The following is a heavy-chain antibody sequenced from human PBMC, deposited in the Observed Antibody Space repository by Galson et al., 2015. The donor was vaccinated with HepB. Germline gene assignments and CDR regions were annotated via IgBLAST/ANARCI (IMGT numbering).Heavy chain of an antibody. CDR2: ISSSSSYI. V-gene: IGHV3-21*01. J-gene: IGHJ6*02. CDR3: ASALAYCGGDCYSNYYYYGMDV. CDR1: GFTFSSYS. D-gene: IGHD2-21*02. Sequence: SLRLSCAASGFTFSSYSMNWVRQAPGKGLEWVSSISSSSSYIYYAASVKGRFTISRDNAKNALYLQMNSLRAEDTAVYYCASALAYCGGDCYSNYYYYGMDVWGQGTTVTVSS.